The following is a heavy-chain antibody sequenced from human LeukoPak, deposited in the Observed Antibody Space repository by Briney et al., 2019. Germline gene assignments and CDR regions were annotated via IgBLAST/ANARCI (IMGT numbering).Heavy chain of an antibody. D-gene: IGHD6-13*01. CDR3: AKQSAGSAAWYSLHYDF. J-gene: IGHJ4*02. CDR2: ISGNGGST. V-gene: IGHV3-23*01. CDR1: GFTFSSYA. Sequence: GGSLRLSCAASGFTFSSYAMSWVRQAPGKGLEWVSAISGNGGSTYYADSVKGRFTISRDNSKNTLYLQMNSLRAEDTAVYFCAKQSAGSAAWYSLHYDFWGQGTLVTVSS.